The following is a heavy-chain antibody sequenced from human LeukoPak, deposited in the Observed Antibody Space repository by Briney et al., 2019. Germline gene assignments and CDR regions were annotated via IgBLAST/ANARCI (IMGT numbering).Heavy chain of an antibody. V-gene: IGHV4-31*03. J-gene: IGHJ4*02. D-gene: IGHD3-3*01. CDR3: ARGLYYDFWSGYRSSYYFDY. Sequence: SQTLSLTCTVSGGSISSGGYYWSWIRQHPGKGLEWIGYIYYSGSTYYNPSLKSRVTISVDTSKNQFSLKLGSVTAADTAVYYCARGLYYDFWSGYRSSYYFDYWGQGTLVTVSS. CDR2: IYYSGST. CDR1: GGSISSGGYY.